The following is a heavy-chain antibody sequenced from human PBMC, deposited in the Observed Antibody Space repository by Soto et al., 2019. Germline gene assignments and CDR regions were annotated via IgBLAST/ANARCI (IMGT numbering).Heavy chain of an antibody. D-gene: IGHD5-12*01. CDR3: ARSEKGMATILDY. CDR2: IYSSGST. Sequence: SDTLSLTCTVSGGSISGYFWNWIRQPPGKGLEWIGYIYSSGSTNYNPSLKSRVTISVDTSKNQFSLNLSSVTAADTAVYYCARSEKGMATILDYWGQGILVTVSS. V-gene: IGHV4-59*01. CDR1: GGSISGYF. J-gene: IGHJ4*02.